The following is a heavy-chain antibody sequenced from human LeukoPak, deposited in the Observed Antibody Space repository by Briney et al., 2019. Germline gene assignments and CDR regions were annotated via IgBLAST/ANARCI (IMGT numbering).Heavy chain of an antibody. CDR1: GXTVSSYA. Sequence: GESLRLSWGASGXTVSSYAVSWVRQAPGKGLEWVSTIIGSAANTYYADSVKGRFTISRDDSKNTVYLQMNSLRAGDTAVYSCAKYTSGTSYRGLDQWGHGTLVTVSS. J-gene: IGHJ4*01. D-gene: IGHD3-10*01. V-gene: IGHV3-23*01. CDR2: IIGSAANT. CDR3: AKYTSGTSYRGLDQ.